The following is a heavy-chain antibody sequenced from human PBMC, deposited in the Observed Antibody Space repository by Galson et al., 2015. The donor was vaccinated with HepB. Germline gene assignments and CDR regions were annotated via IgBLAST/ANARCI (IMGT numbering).Heavy chain of an antibody. CDR3: AKEVGLELRTEFDP. V-gene: IGHV3-23*01. Sequence: FTFSSYAMSWVRQAPGKGLEWVSAISGSGGSTYYADSVKGRFTISRDNSKNTLYLQMNSLRAKDTAVYYCAKEVGLELRTEFDPWGQGTLVTVSS. CDR2: ISGSGGST. D-gene: IGHD1-7*01. J-gene: IGHJ5*02. CDR1: FTFSSYA.